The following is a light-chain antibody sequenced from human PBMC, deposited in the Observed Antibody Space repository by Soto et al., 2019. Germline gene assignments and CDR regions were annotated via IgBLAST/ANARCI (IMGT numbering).Light chain of an antibody. CDR3: AGWDDRVNGYV. CDR1: SSNIGRNT. J-gene: IGLJ1*01. V-gene: IGLV1-44*01. CDR2: SNN. Sequence: QSVLTQPPSESVTPGQRVTISCSGSSSNIGRNTVNWYQHLPGTAPKLLIYSNNQRPSGVPDRFSGSKSGTSASLAISGLQSEDEADYYCAGWDDRVNGYVFRTAPKVTVL.